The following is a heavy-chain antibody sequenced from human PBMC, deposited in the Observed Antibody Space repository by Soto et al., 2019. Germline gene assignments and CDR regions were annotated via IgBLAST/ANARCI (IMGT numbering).Heavy chain of an antibody. Sequence: SETLSLTCAVYGGSFSGYYWSWIRQPPGKGLEWIGEINHSGSTNYNPSLKSRVTISVDTFKNQFSLKLSSVTAADTAVYYCARVVVVVAATLPWPYYFDYWGQGTLVTVSS. CDR1: GGSFSGYY. J-gene: IGHJ4*02. D-gene: IGHD2-15*01. CDR3: ARVVVVVAATLPWPYYFDY. CDR2: INHSGST. V-gene: IGHV4-34*01.